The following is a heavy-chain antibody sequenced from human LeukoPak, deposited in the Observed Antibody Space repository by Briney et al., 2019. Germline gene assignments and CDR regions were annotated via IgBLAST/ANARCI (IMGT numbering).Heavy chain of an antibody. CDR2: INPNSGGT. J-gene: IGHJ6*02. CDR1: GYTFTGYY. Sequence: ASVKVSCKASGYTFTGYYMHWVRQAPGQGLEWMGWINPNSGGTNYAQKFQGRVTMTRDMSISTAYMELSRLRSDDTAVYYCARANMVATGYYYYYGRDVWGQGTTVTVSS. D-gene: IGHD5-12*01. V-gene: IGHV1-2*02. CDR3: ARANMVATGYYYYYGRDV.